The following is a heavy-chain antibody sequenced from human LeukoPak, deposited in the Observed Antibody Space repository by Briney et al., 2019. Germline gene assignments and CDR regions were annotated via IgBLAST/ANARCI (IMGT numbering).Heavy chain of an antibody. Sequence: PSETLSLTCAVSGDSISGHPWSWIRQPPGKGLDYIGFIDYNGYTNYNPSLKSRVTISADTSKNQLSLNLNSVTSADAAVYYCARGIYCSSTTCYYYYYYMDVWGKGTTVTVSS. CDR1: GDSISGHP. CDR3: ARGIYCSSTTCYYYYYYMDV. D-gene: IGHD2-2*01. V-gene: IGHV4-59*11. J-gene: IGHJ6*03. CDR2: IDYNGYT.